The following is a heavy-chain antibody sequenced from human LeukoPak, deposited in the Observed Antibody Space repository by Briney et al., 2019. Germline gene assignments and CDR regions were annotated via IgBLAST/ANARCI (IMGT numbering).Heavy chain of an antibody. J-gene: IGHJ4*02. CDR1: GFSFSNYA. Sequence: GGSLTLSCAASGFSFSNYAMHRVRQAPGKGLEGVAVLWFDGSKEYYADSVKGRFIISRDNSKNTLYLQMNSLRAEDTAVYYCARRRDGYNIDYWGQGTLVTVSS. CDR2: LWFDGSKE. V-gene: IGHV3-33*01. CDR3: ARRRDGYNIDY. D-gene: IGHD5-24*01.